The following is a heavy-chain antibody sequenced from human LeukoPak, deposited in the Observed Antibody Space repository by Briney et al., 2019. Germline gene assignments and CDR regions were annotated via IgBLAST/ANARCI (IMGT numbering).Heavy chain of an antibody. CDR1: GFTFSSYS. J-gene: IGHJ6*02. D-gene: IGHD6-13*01. V-gene: IGHV3-21*01. CDR3: ARVHSSSWYAPTDYYYYGMDV. CDR2: ISSSSSYI. Sequence: PGGSLRLSCAASGFTFSSYSMNWVRQAPGKGLEWVSSISSSSSYIYYADSVKGRFTISRDNAKNSLYLQMNSLRAEDTAVYYCARVHSSSWYAPTDYYYYGMDVWGQGTTVTVSS.